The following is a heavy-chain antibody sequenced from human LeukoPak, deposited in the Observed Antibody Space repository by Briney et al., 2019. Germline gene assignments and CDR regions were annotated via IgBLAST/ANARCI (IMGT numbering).Heavy chain of an antibody. V-gene: IGHV3-49*04. D-gene: IGHD6-19*01. J-gene: IGHJ4*02. CDR1: GFTFGDYA. CDR3: TGSGWVFDY. CDR2: IRSKAYGGTT. Sequence: GVLRLSCTASGFTFGDYAMSWVRQAPGKGLEWVGFIRSKAYGGTTEYAASVKGRFTISRDDSKSIAHLQMDSLKTEDTAVYYCTGSGWVFDYWGQGTLVTVSS.